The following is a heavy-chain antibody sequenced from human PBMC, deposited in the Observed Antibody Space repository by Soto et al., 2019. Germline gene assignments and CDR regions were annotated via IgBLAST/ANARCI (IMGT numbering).Heavy chain of an antibody. V-gene: IGHV4-34*01. CDR2: ISQSGNT. Sequence: PSETLSLTCSIYGGSLIGYYWSWIRQPPGKGLEWIGEISQSGNTNYSPSLKSRVSISIDTSKKQFSLNLASVSAADTAVYYCARAPKVSGSSQTRPDFWGQGTLVTVSS. CDR1: GGSLIGYY. CDR3: ARAPKVSGSSQTRPDF. J-gene: IGHJ4*02. D-gene: IGHD6-6*01.